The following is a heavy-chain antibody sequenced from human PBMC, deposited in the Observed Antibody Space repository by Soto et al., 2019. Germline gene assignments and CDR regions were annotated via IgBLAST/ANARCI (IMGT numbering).Heavy chain of an antibody. V-gene: IGHV3-7*01. CDR2: IKQDGSEK. CDR3: ARGLRELAY. CDR1: GFTFTGYW. Sequence: GSLRLSCAASGFTFTGYWMSWVRQAPGKGLGWVANIKQDGSEKYYVDSVKGRFTISRDNAKNSLYLQMNSLRAEVTAVYYCARGLRELAYWGQGTLVTVSS. J-gene: IGHJ4*02. D-gene: IGHD1-7*01.